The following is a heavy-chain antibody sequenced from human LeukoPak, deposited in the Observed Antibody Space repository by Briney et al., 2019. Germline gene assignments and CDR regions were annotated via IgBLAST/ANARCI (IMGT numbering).Heavy chain of an antibody. J-gene: IGHJ4*02. CDR3: AKRGYCSGGRCYSFHFDY. D-gene: IGHD2-15*01. Sequence: GGSLRLTCAASGFTFSSHGMHWVRQAPGKGLEWVALMSYDGTNKVYADSVKGRFTISRDNSKNTLYLEMNNLRAEDTAVYYCAKRGYCSGGRCYSFHFDYWGQGTLVTVSS. V-gene: IGHV3-30*18. CDR1: GFTFSSHG. CDR2: MSYDGTNK.